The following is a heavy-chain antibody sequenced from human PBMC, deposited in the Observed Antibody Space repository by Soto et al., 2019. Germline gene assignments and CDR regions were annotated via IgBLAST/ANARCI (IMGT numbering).Heavy chain of an antibody. J-gene: IGHJ4*02. CDR3: ARGSGYYYRDDY. D-gene: IGHD3-22*01. Sequence: QVQLVQSGAEEKKPGASVKVSCKASGYTFTSYAMHWVRQAPGQRREWMGWINAGNGNTKYSQKFQGRVTITRDTSARTAYMELSSLRCEDTAVYYCARGSGYYYRDDYWGQGTLVTVSS. CDR2: INAGNGNT. V-gene: IGHV1-3*05. CDR1: GYTFTSYA.